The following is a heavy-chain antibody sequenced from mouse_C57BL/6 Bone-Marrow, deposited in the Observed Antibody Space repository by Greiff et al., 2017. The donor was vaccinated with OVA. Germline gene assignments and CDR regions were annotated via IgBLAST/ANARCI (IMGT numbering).Heavy chain of an antibody. CDR2: IYPGDGDT. V-gene: IGHV1-80*01. Sequence: QVQLQQSGAELVKPGASVKISCKASGYAFSSYWMNWVKQRPGKGLEWIGQIYPGDGDTNYNGKFKGKATLTADKSSSTAYMQLSSLTSEDSAVYFCARRYYSNYVGVDYWGQGTTLTVSS. D-gene: IGHD2-5*01. J-gene: IGHJ2*01. CDR3: ARRYYSNYVGVDY. CDR1: GYAFSSYW.